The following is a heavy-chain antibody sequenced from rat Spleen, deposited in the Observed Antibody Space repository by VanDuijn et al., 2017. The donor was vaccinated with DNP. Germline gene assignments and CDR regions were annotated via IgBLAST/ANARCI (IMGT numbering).Heavy chain of an antibody. Sequence: EVQVVESGGGLVQPGRSLKLSCAASGLTFSKYGMHWIRQAPKKGLEWVATISYDGSSTYYRDSVKGRFTISRDNAKSTLYLQRDSLRSEDTATYYCARHKLYGDYAMDAWGQGTSVTVSS. D-gene: IGHD1-2*01. V-gene: IGHV5-29*01. J-gene: IGHJ4*01. CDR2: ISYDGSST. CDR1: GLTFSKYG. CDR3: ARHKLYGDYAMDA.